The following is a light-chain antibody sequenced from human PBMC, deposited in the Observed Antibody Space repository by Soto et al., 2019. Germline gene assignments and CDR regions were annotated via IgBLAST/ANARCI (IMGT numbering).Light chain of an antibody. Sequence: QSVLTQPPSASWTPGQRVTISCSGSSSNIGSNTVNWYQQLPGTAPKLLIYINNQRPSGVPDRFSGSKSGTSASLAISGLQSEDEADYYCAAWDDSLNGWVFGGGTKLTVL. CDR1: SSNIGSNT. J-gene: IGLJ3*02. CDR3: AAWDDSLNGWV. V-gene: IGLV1-44*01. CDR2: INN.